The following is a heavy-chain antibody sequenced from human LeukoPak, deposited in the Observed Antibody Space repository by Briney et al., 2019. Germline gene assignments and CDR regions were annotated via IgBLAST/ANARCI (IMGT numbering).Heavy chain of an antibody. Sequence: GASVKVSCKASGYTFTSYGISWVRQAPGQGLEWMGWISAYNGNTNYAQKLQGRVTMTTDTSTSTAYMELRSLRSDDTAVYYCAREGLRGRRYHDILTGPDWFDPWGQGTLVTVSS. CDR1: GYTFTSYG. CDR2: ISAYNGNT. D-gene: IGHD3-9*01. V-gene: IGHV1-18*01. J-gene: IGHJ5*02. CDR3: AREGLRGRRYHDILTGPDWFDP.